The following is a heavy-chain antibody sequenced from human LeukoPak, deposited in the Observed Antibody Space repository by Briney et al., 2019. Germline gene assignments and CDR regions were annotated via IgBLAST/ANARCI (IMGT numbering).Heavy chain of an antibody. V-gene: IGHV1-69*04. CDR1: GGTFSSYA. D-gene: IGHD3-10*01. Sequence: SVKVSCKASGGTFSSYAISWVRQAPGQGLEWMGRIIPILGIANYAQKLQGRVTITADKSTSTAYMELSSLRSEDTAVYYCARGPFTMVRGVPLDYWGQGTLVTVSS. J-gene: IGHJ4*02. CDR3: ARGPFTMVRGVPLDY. CDR2: IIPILGIA.